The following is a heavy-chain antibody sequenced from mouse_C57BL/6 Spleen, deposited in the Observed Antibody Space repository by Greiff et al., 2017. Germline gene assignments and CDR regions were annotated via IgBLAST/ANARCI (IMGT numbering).Heavy chain of an antibody. Sequence: DVQLVESGEGLVKPGGSLKLSCAASGFTFSSYAMSWVRQTPEKRLEWVAYISSGGDYIYYADTVKGRFTISRDNARNTLYLQMSSLKSEDTAMYYCTRSYSNYVRTWFAYWGQGTLVTVSA. D-gene: IGHD2-5*01. CDR3: TRSYSNYVRTWFAY. V-gene: IGHV5-9-1*02. J-gene: IGHJ3*01. CDR1: GFTFSSYA. CDR2: ISSGGDYI.